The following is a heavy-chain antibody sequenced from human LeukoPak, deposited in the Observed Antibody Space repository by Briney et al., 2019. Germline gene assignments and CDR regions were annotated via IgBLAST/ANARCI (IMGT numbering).Heavy chain of an antibody. Sequence: ASVKVSCKASGYTFTSYYMHWVRQAPGKGLEWMGGFDPEDGETIYAQKFQGRVTMTEDTSTDTAYMELSSLRSEDTAVYYCATEGPSGSYFDYWGQGALVTVSS. J-gene: IGHJ4*02. CDR1: GYTFTSYY. CDR2: FDPEDGET. V-gene: IGHV1-24*01. D-gene: IGHD1-26*01. CDR3: ATEGPSGSYFDY.